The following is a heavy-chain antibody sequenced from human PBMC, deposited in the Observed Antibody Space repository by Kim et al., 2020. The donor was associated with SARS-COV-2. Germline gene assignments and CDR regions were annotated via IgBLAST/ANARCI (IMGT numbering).Heavy chain of an antibody. CDR2: ISYDGSNK. D-gene: IGHD1-26*01. J-gene: IGHJ4*02. CDR1: GFTFSSYA. V-gene: IGHV3-30-3*01. Sequence: GGSLRLSCAASGFTFSSYAMHWVRQAPGKGLEWVAVISYDGSNKYYADSVKGRFTISRDNSKNTLYLQMNSLRAEDTAVYYCARPKSGSYKGGIDYWGQGTLVTVSS. CDR3: ARPKSGSYKGGIDY.